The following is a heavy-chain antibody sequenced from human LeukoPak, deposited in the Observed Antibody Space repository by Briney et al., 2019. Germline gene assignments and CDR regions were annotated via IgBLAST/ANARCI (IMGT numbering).Heavy chain of an antibody. CDR3: AKDRGGEAVAGLDY. J-gene: IGHJ4*02. V-gene: IGHV3-30*02. D-gene: IGHD6-19*01. CDR1: GFTFSSYG. CDR2: IRYDGSNK. Sequence: PGGSLRLSCAASGFTFSSYGMHWVRQAPGKGLEWVAFIRYDGSNKYYADSVKGRFTISRDNSKNTLYLQMNSLRAEDTAVHYCAKDRGGEAVAGLDYWGQGTLVTVSS.